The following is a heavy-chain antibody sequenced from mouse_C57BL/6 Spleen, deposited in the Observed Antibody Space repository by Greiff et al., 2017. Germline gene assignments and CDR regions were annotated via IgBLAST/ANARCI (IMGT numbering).Heavy chain of an antibody. D-gene: IGHD2-3*01. J-gene: IGHJ3*01. CDR1: GYAFSSYW. Sequence: QVTLKVSGAELVKPGASVKISCKASGYAFSSYWMNWVKPRPGKGLEWIGQIYPGDGDTNYNGKFKGKATLTADKSSSTAYMQLSSLTSEDSAVYFCASIDGERFAYWGQGTLVSVSA. CDR3: ASIDGERFAY. CDR2: IYPGDGDT. V-gene: IGHV1-80*01.